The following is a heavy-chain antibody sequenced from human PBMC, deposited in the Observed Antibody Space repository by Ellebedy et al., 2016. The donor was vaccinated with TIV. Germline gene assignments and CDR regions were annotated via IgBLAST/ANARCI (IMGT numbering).Heavy chain of an antibody. D-gene: IGHD5-12*01. V-gene: IGHV4-59*08. CDR2: IYYSGST. CDR3: ARHESGYVISY. J-gene: IGHJ4*02. Sequence: MPSETLSLTCTVSGGSISSYYWSWIRQPPGKGLEWIGYIYYSGSTNYNPSLKSRVTISVDTSKNQFSLKLSSVTAADTAVYYCARHESGYVISYWGQGTLVTVSS. CDR1: GGSISSYY.